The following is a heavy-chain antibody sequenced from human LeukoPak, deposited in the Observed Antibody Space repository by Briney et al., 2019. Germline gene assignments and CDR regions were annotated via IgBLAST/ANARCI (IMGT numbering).Heavy chain of an antibody. V-gene: IGHV4-38-2*02. J-gene: IGHJ2*01. D-gene: IGHD2-2*01. CDR2: IYHSGST. CDR1: GYSISSGYY. Sequence: SETLSLTCTVSGYSISSGYYWGWIRQPPGKGLEWIGSIYHSGSTYYNPSLKSRVTISVDTSKNQFSLKLTSVTAADTAVYYCATSRAELWGRGTLVTVSS. CDR3: ATSRAEL.